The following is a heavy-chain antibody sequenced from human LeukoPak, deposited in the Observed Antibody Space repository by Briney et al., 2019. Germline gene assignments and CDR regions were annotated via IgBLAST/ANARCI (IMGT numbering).Heavy chain of an antibody. CDR2: ISGSGGGT. V-gene: IGHV3-23*01. CDR3: AKDAGYGPNAPLNY. Sequence: GGSLRLSCAASGFTFSSYAVSWVRQAPGKGLEWVSTISGSGGGTYYADSVKGRFTISRDNSNNTLYLQMNSLRAEDTAIYYCAKDAGYGPNAPLNYWGQGTLVTVSS. D-gene: IGHD4/OR15-4a*01. J-gene: IGHJ4*02. CDR1: GFTFSSYA.